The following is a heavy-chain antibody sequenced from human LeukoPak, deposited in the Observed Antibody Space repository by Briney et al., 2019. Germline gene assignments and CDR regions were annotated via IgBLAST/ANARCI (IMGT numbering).Heavy chain of an antibody. CDR3: ASRVGANAPIDY. Sequence: GGSLRLSCAASGFTFSSYSMSRVRQAPGKGREWVSAISGSGGSTYYADSVTRRFTISRDNSKNTLYLQMNSLRAEDTAVYYCASRVGANAPIDYWGQGTLVTVSS. V-gene: IGHV3-23*01. CDR1: GFTFSSYS. D-gene: IGHD1-26*01. CDR2: ISGSGGST. J-gene: IGHJ4*02.